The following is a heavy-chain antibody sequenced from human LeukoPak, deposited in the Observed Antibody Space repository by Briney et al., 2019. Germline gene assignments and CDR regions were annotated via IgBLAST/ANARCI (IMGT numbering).Heavy chain of an antibody. J-gene: IGHJ5*02. CDR3: ARDRTRNWFDP. V-gene: IGHV1-46*01. Sequence: ASVKVSCKASGYTFTSYYMHWVRQAPGQGLEWMGIINPSGGSTSYAQKFQGRVTMTRDMSTSTVYMELSSLRSEDTAVYYCARDRTRNWFDPWGQGTLVTVSS. CDR2: INPSGGST. CDR1: GYTFTSYY.